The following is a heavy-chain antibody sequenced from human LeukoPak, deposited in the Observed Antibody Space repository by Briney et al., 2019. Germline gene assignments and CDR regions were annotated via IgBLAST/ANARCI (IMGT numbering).Heavy chain of an antibody. J-gene: IGHJ4*02. CDR1: GFTFSGSW. CDR2: INQDGREK. V-gene: IGHV3-7*01. CDR3: SSGDHFDY. Sequence: PGGSLRLSCAASGFTFSGSWMTRVRQAPGKGLQWVANINQDGREKHYVASVKGRFTISRDNAKNSLFLQMNSLRIEDAALYYCSSGDHFDYWGQGTLVTVSS. D-gene: IGHD4-17*01.